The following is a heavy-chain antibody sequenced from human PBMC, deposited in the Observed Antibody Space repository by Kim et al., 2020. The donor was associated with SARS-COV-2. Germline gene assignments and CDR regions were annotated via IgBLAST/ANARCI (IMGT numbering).Heavy chain of an antibody. D-gene: IGHD1-26*01. CDR3: SRERSGMGFDY. Sequence: GGSLRLSCAASGFTFSSYSMNWVRQAPGKGLEWVSSISSSSNYIYYADSVKGRFTISRDNAKNSLYLQMNSLGADDPAVFYCSRERSGMGFDYWGQGTLV. CDR2: ISSSSNYI. J-gene: IGHJ4*02. V-gene: IGHV3-21*01. CDR1: GFTFSSYS.